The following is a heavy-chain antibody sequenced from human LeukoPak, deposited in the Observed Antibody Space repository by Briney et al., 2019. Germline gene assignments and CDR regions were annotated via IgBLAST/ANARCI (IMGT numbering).Heavy chain of an antibody. Sequence: GGSLRLSCEVSGFTFNTHWMHWVRQAPGKGLVWVSRIDSDVSSTTYADSVKGRFTISRDNAKNTLYLQMNSLRAEDTAVYYCARETYHDFWSGYYHYYYYMDVWGKGTMVTVSS. CDR2: IDSDVSST. CDR3: ARETYHDFWSGYYHYYYYMDV. D-gene: IGHD3-3*01. V-gene: IGHV3-74*01. J-gene: IGHJ6*03. CDR1: GFTFNTHW.